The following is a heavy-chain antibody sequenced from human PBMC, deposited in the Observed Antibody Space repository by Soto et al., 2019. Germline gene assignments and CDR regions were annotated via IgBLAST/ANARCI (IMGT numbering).Heavy chain of an antibody. CDR3: ARDVLGFDY. J-gene: IGHJ4*02. Sequence: GSLRLSCAASGFTFSNYGMNWVRLAPGKGLEWVSFISSSSTYIHYADSVKGRFTISRDNAKNSLYLQMNSLRAEDTAVNYCARDVLGFDYWGQGTLVTVSS. D-gene: IGHD2-8*02. V-gene: IGHV3-21*04. CDR1: GFTFSNYG. CDR2: ISSSSTYI.